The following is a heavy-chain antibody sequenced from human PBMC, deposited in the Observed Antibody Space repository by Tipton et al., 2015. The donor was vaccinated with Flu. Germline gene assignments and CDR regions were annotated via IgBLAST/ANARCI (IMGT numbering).Heavy chain of an antibody. CDR1: SGSIRSTNYF. CDR3: ARLSYYDVDLKNFYFDY. J-gene: IGHJ4*02. V-gene: IGHV4-39*01. CDR2: IYPSGTT. D-gene: IGHD3-10*02. Sequence: LRLSCTVSSGSIRSTNYFCAWIRQPPGKGLELIGSIYPSGTTYYNPSLKSRVTISVDTSKSQFSLKVRSVTAADTAVYYCARLSYYDVDLKNFYFDYWGQGALVTVSS.